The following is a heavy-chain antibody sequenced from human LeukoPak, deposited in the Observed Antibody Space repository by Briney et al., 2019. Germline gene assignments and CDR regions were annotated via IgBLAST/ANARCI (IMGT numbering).Heavy chain of an antibody. CDR2: IYYSGST. D-gene: IGHD1-26*01. Sequence: SETLSLTCTVSGGSISSSSYYWGWIRQPPGKGLEWIGTIYYSGSTDYNPSLKSRVTISVDTSKNQFSLELSSVTAADTAVYYCARHRGDSGSYFASYYFDYWGQGTLVTVSS. CDR3: ARHRGDSGSYFASYYFDY. J-gene: IGHJ4*02. V-gene: IGHV4-39*01. CDR1: GGSISSSSYY.